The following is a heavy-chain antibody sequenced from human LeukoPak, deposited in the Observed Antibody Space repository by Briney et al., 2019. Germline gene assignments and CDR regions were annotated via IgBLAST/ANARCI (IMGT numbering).Heavy chain of an antibody. CDR3: ARSRGAYGAYCSGGSCYPGGGHYFDS. CDR1: GGSISSSGYY. Sequence: SETLSLTCTVSGGSISSSGYYWGWIRQPPGKGLEWIGSIYYSGSTYYKPSLKSRVTFSVDTSKNQFSLKLSSVTAADTAVYYCARSRGAYGAYCSGGSCYPGGGHYFDSWGQGTLVTVSS. V-gene: IGHV4-39*01. CDR2: IYYSGST. D-gene: IGHD2-15*01. J-gene: IGHJ4*02.